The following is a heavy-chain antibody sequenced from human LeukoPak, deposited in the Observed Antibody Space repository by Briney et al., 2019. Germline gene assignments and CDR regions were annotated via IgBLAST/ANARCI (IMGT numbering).Heavy chain of an antibody. CDR2: IYYSGST. V-gene: IGHV4-39*01. CDR1: GGSISSSSYY. Sequence: SGTLSLTCTVSGGSISSSSYYWGWIRQPPGKGLEWIGSIYYSGSTYYNPSLKSRVTISVDTSKNQFSLQLISVTPEDTAVYYCARFPEGRGPSYFDPWGQGTLVTVSS. D-gene: IGHD1-26*01. J-gene: IGHJ5*02. CDR3: ARFPEGRGPSYFDP.